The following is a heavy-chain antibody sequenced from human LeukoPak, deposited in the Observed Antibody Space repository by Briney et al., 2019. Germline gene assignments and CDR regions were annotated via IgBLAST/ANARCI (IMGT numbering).Heavy chain of an antibody. CDR1: GFTFDDYA. J-gene: IGHJ3*02. V-gene: IGHV3-9*01. CDR3: AKDPEGYCSGGSCYSYAFDI. D-gene: IGHD2-15*01. CDR2: ISWNSGSI. Sequence: GGSLRLSCAASGFTFDDYAMHWVRQAPGKGLEWVSGISWNSGSIGYADSVKGRFTISRDNAKNSLYLQMNSLRAEDTALYYCAKDPEGYCSGGSCYSYAFDIWGQGTMVTVSS.